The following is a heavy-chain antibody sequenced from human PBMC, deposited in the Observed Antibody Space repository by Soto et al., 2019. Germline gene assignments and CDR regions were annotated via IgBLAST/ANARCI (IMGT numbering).Heavy chain of an antibody. V-gene: IGHV4-34*01. CDR1: GGSFSGYY. CDR3: ARDKITGLFDY. CDR2: INHSGST. D-gene: IGHD2-8*02. Sequence: TSETLSLTCAVYGGSFSGYYWTWIRQPPGTGLEWIGEINHSGSTNYNPSLKSRVTISVDTSKNQFSLRLTSVTAADTAVYYCARDKITGLFDYWGQGTLVTVSS. J-gene: IGHJ4*02.